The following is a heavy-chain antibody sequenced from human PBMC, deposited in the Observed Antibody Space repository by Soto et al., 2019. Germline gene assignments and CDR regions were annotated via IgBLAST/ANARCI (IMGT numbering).Heavy chain of an antibody. J-gene: IGHJ3*02. CDR2: ISAYNGNT. V-gene: IGHV1-18*01. Sequence: ASVKVSCKASGYTFTNFGISWVRQAPGQGLEWMGWISAYNGNTNYAQNFQGRVTITRDTSASTAYMELSSLRSEDTAVYYCARDIAFDIWGQGTMVTVSS. CDR3: ARDIAFDI. CDR1: GYTFTNFG.